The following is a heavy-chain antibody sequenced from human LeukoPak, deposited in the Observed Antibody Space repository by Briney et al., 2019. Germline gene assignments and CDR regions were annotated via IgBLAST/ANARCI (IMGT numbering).Heavy chain of an antibody. Sequence: SETLSLTCTVSGGSISSYYWSWIRQPPGEGLEWIGYIYYSGGTNYNPSLKSRVTISVDTSKNQFSLKLSSVTAADTAVYYCARGLTRDAFDIWGQGTMVTVSS. J-gene: IGHJ3*02. V-gene: IGHV4-59*01. CDR2: IYYSGGT. CDR1: GGSISSYY. CDR3: ARGLTRDAFDI.